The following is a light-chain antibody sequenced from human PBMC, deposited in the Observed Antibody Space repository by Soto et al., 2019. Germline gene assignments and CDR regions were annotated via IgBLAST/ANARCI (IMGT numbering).Light chain of an antibody. Sequence: DIQMTQSPSSLSASVGDRVTITCQASHNINIYLNWYQQKPGKAPKLLIYDASNLETGVPSRFSGSGSGTYFTSTISTLQPEDVAAFYGQKNDCPPHTFGRGPKLE. J-gene: IGKJ2*01. CDR3: QKNDCPPHT. CDR2: DAS. V-gene: IGKV1-33*01. CDR1: HNINIY.